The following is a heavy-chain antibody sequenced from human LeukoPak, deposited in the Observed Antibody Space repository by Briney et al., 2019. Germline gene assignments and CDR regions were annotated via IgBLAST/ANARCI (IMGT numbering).Heavy chain of an antibody. D-gene: IGHD6-19*01. CDR2: ISNNGGST. CDR3: ARESASSDWLFDF. V-gene: IGHV3-64*01. J-gene: IGHJ4*02. CDR1: GFTFSSYA. Sequence: GGSLRLSCAASGFTFSSYAMHWVRQAPGKGLEYVSAISNNGGSTYYANSVKGRFIISRDNSKNTLYLQMGSLRGEDMAVYYCARESASSDWLFDFWGQGTLVTVS.